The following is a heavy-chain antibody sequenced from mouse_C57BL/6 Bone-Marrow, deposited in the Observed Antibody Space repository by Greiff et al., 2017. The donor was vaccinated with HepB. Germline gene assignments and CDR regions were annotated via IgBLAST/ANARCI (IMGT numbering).Heavy chain of an antibody. D-gene: IGHD2-4*01. J-gene: IGHJ3*01. Sequence: QVQLKESGAELVRPGASVTLSCKASGYTFTDYEMHWVKQTPVHGLEWIGAIDPETGGTAYNQKFKGKAILTAGKSSSTAYMELRSLTSEDSAVYYCTLIYYDYPAWFAYWGQGTLVTVSA. CDR2: IDPETGGT. CDR3: TLIYYDYPAWFAY. V-gene: IGHV1-15*01. CDR1: GYTFTDYE.